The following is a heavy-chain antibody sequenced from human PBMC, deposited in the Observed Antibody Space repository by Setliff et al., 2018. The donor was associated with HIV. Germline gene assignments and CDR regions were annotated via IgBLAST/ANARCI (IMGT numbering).Heavy chain of an antibody. CDR3: TRDWRAYGLMGS. CDR1: GGSISSSNW. Sequence: SETLSLTCAVSGGSISSSNWWSWVRQPPGKGLEWIGEIYHSGSTNYNPSLKSRVSMGLDNAKHQFSLRLTSVTAADTAIYYCTRDWRAYGLMGSWGQGMLVTVSS. D-gene: IGHD4-17*01. CDR2: IYHSGST. V-gene: IGHV4-4*02. J-gene: IGHJ5*02.